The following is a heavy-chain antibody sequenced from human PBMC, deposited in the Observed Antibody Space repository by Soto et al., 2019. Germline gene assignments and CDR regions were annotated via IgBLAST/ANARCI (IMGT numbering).Heavy chain of an antibody. CDR2: IKGDGSEK. CDR3: ARELVLGLKSAFDM. Sequence: EVQLLEAGGGLVQPGGSLRLSCAASGLTFNKNWMSWVRQAPGKGQEWVANIKGDGSEKYYGGSVKGRFTISRDNAKNSLYLHMNSLRDEDTAVYFCARELVLGLKSAFDMWGQGTLVTVSS. CDR1: GLTFNKNW. J-gene: IGHJ3*02. D-gene: IGHD2-15*01. V-gene: IGHV3-7*04.